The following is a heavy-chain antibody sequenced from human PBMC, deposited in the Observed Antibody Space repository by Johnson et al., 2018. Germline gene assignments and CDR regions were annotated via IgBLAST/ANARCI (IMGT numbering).Heavy chain of an antibody. Sequence: VQLVESGGGVVQPGRSLRLSCAASGFTFSSYGMHWVRQAPGKGLEWVAVIWYDGSNKYYADSVKGRFTISRDNSKNTLYLQMNSLRAEEMAVYYWARAYYYDSSDAFDICGQGTMVTVSS. J-gene: IGHJ3*02. V-gene: IGHV3-33*01. D-gene: IGHD3-22*01. CDR1: GFTFSSYG. CDR3: ARAYYYDSSDAFDI. CDR2: IWYDGSNK.